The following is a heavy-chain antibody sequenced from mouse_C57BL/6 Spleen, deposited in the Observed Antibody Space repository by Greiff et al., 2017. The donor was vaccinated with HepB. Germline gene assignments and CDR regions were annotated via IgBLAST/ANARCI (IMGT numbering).Heavy chain of an antibody. V-gene: IGHV1-82*01. Sequence: VQRVESGPELVKPGASVKISCKASGYAFSSSWMNWVKQRPGKGLEWIGRIYPGDGDTNYNGKFKGKATLTADKSSSTAYMQLSSLTSEDSAVYFCARSAAQGPFAYWGQGTLVTVSA. CDR2: IYPGDGDT. J-gene: IGHJ3*01. D-gene: IGHD3-2*02. CDR1: GYAFSSSW. CDR3: ARSAAQGPFAY.